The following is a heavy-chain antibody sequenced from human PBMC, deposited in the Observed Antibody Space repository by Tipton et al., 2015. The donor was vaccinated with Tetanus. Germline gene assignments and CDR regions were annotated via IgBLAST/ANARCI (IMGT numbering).Heavy chain of an antibody. CDR1: GGSISSYY. CDR3: ARWTQQLLLTRDYYYGMDV. D-gene: IGHD2-2*01. V-gene: IGHV4-4*07. J-gene: IGHJ6*02. Sequence: TLSLTCTVSGGSISSYYWSWIRQPAGKGLEWIGRIYTSGSTNYNPSLKSRVTISVDTSKNQFSLKLSSVTAADTAVYYCARWTQQLLLTRDYYYGMDVWGQGTTVTVSS. CDR2: IYTSGST.